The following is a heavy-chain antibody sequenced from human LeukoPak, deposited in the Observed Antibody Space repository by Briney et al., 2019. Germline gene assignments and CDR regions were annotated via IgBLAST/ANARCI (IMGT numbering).Heavy chain of an antibody. CDR1: GGSISSSNW. J-gene: IGHJ4*02. CDR2: IYHSGST. V-gene: IGHV4-4*02. Sequence: SETLSLTCAVSGGSISSSNWWSWVRQPPGKGLEWIGEIYHSGSTNYNPSLKSRVTISVDKSKNQFSLKLTSVTAADTAVYYCARFWPGGIAARRLFDYWGQGTLVTVSS. CDR3: ARFWPGGIAARRLFDY. D-gene: IGHD6-6*01.